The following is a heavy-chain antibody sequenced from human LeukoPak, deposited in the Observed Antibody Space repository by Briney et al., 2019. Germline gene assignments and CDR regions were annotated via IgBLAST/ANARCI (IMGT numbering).Heavy chain of an antibody. CDR1: GGSFSGYY. D-gene: IGHD3-9*01. CDR3: ARRETNYDILTGYYADVYFDY. Sequence: KPSETLSLTCAVYGGSFSGYYWSWIRQPPGKGLEWIGEINNSGSTNYNPSLKSRVTISVDTSKNQFSLKLSSVTAADTAVYYCARRETNYDILTGYYADVYFDYWGQGTLVTVSS. J-gene: IGHJ4*02. V-gene: IGHV4-34*01. CDR2: INNSGST.